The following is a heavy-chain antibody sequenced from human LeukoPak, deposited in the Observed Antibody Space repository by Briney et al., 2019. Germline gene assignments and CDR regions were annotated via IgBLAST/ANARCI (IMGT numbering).Heavy chain of an antibody. CDR3: ARGQSMVREVIRAGFDY. D-gene: IGHD3-10*01. V-gene: IGHV4-34*01. Sequence: SETLSLTCAVYGGSFSGYYWSWIRQPPGKGLEWIGEINHSGSTNYNPSLKSRVTISVDTSKNQFSLKLSSVTAADTAVYYCARGQSMVREVIRAGFDYWGQGTLVTVSS. J-gene: IGHJ4*02. CDR2: INHSGST. CDR1: GGSFSGYY.